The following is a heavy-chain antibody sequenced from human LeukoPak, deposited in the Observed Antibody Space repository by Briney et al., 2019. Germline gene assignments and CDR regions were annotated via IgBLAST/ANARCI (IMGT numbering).Heavy chain of an antibody. Sequence: SETLSLTCTVSGGSISSFYWSWIRHPAGKELEWIGRIYSSGTTNYNPSLKSRVTMSVDTSKNQFSLKLSSVTAADTAVYYCARDQWGGNYIHDAFDIWGQGTMVTVSS. CDR3: ARDQWGGNYIHDAFDI. V-gene: IGHV4-4*07. CDR1: GGSISSFY. J-gene: IGHJ3*02. CDR2: IYSSGTT. D-gene: IGHD4-23*01.